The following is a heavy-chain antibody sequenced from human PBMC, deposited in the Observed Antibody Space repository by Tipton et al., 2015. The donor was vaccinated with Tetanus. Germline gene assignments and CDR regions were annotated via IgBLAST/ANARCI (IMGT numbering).Heavy chain of an antibody. CDR3: ASRGYCTNTSCRLPDAFDM. Sequence: TLSLTCSVSGGSISSTAYYWSWIRQPPGKGLEWIGYMYHSGQAYYNSSLKSRVVISLDTSKNQISLRLNSVTAADTAVYYCASRGYCTNTSCRLPDAFDMWGQGTIVTVSS. CDR1: GGSISSTAYY. D-gene: IGHD2-2*01. V-gene: IGHV4-30-4*01. J-gene: IGHJ3*02. CDR2: MYHSGQA.